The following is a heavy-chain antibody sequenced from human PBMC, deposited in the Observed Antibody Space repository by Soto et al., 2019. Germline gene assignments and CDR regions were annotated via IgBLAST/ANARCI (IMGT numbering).Heavy chain of an antibody. CDR3: AHGEGIVKSIVYFDS. CDR1: GYILTALS. J-gene: IGHJ4*02. Sequence: XSVKVSCNVSGYILTALSIHWVRQAPGKGLEWMGGFDREDGETIYAQKFQGRVTMTEDTSTDSAYMELSSLTSEDTAIYYCAHGEGIVKSIVYFDSWGQGTLVTVSS. D-gene: IGHD1-26*01. V-gene: IGHV1-24*01. CDR2: FDREDGET.